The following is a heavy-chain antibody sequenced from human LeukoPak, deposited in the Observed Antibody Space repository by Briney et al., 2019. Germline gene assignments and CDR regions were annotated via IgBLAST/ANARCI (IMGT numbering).Heavy chain of an antibody. CDR1: GFTFSSYS. CDR3: ARVGSGGTREDTFDI. D-gene: IGHD1-26*01. V-gene: IGHV3-21*01. J-gene: IGHJ3*02. CDR2: IGSSGSHI. Sequence: GGSLRLSCAASGFTFSSYSMNWVRQTPGKGLDWVSSIGSSGSHIYYADSVKGRFTISRDNAKNSLYLQMNSLRAEDTAVYYCARVGSGGTREDTFDIWSQGTMVTVSS.